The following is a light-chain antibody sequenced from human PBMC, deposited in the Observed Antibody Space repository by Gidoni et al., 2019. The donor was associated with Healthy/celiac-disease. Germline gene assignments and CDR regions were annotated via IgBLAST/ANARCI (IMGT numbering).Light chain of an antibody. Sequence: EIVLTQSPATLSLSPGERATLSCRASQSVSSYLAWYQQKPGQAPRLLIYDASNRATGIPARFSGSGSGTDFTLTISCLVPEDFAVYYCQQRSNWLLTFGGGTKVEIK. CDR2: DAS. CDR1: QSVSSY. CDR3: QQRSNWLLT. J-gene: IGKJ4*01. V-gene: IGKV3-11*01.